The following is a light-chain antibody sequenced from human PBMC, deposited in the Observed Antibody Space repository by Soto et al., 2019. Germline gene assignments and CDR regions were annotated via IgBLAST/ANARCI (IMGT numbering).Light chain of an antibody. J-gene: IGLJ2*01. CDR3: CSYAGSSFSLV. CDR2: EGS. CDR1: SSDVGSYNL. Sequence: QAVVTQPASVSGSPRQSITISCTGTSSDVGSYNLVSWYQQHPGKAPKLMIYEGSKRASGVSNRFSGSKSGNTASLTISGLQAEDVADYYCCSYAGSSFSLVFGGGTKVTVL. V-gene: IGLV2-23*01.